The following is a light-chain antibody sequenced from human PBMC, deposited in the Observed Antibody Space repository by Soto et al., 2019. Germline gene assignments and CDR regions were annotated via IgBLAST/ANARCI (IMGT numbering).Light chain of an antibody. CDR3: SSYTSSSTRVV. V-gene: IGLV2-14*01. Sequence: QSALTQPASVSGSPGQSITISCTGTSSDVGGYNYVSWYQQHPGKAPKLMIYDVSNRPSGVSNRFSGSKSGNTASLTISGLQAEDEAAYYCSSYTSSSTRVVFGGGTKLPVL. CDR1: SSDVGGYNY. J-gene: IGLJ2*01. CDR2: DVS.